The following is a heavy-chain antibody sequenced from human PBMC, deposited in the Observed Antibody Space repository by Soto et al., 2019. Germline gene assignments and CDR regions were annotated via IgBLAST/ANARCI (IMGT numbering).Heavy chain of an antibody. Sequence: QVRLQESGPGLVKPSGTLSLTCAVSGDSISSTNWWSWVRQPPGKGLEWIGEIYHTGSTNYNPSLRSRVTISVDKSKNQFSLKLSSVTAADTAVYYCARDPRILERGRGYTYGYDYWGQGTLVTVSS. V-gene: IGHV4-4*02. D-gene: IGHD5-18*01. CDR2: IYHTGST. CDR3: ARDPRILERGRGYTYGYDY. CDR1: GDSISSTNW. J-gene: IGHJ4*02.